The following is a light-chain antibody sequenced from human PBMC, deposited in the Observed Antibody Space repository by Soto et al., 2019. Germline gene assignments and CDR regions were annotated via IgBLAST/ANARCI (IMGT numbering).Light chain of an antibody. V-gene: IGLV2-14*01. Sequence: QSVLTQPASVSGSPGQSITISCTGTSSDVGGYNYVSWYQQHPGKAPXLMIXXXXXRXXXXXNRFXGSKSGNXXXXTIXGXXXXXXXXYYCSSYTSSSTSFGTGTKLTVL. J-gene: IGLJ1*01. CDR3: SSYTSSSTS. CDR1: SSDVGGYNY. CDR2: XXX.